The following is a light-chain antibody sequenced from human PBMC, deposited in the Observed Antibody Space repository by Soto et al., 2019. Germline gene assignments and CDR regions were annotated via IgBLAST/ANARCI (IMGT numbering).Light chain of an antibody. CDR3: SSYTSSSTRV. CDR2: EVS. J-gene: IGLJ1*01. V-gene: IGLV2-14*03. Sequence: QSVLTQPASVSGSPGQSITISCTGTSSDVGAYDFVSWYQQHPDKAPKLMIYEVSNRPSGVSNRFSGSKSVNTATLTIAGRQDEDEADYYCSSYTSSSTRVFGTGTKLSVL. CDR1: SSDVGAYDF.